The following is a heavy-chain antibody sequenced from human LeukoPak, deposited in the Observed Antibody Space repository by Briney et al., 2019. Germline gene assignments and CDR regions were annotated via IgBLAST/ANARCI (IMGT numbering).Heavy chain of an antibody. V-gene: IGHV1-69*01. Sequence: SVKVSCKASGGTFSSYAIGWVRQAPGQGLEWMGGIIPIFGTANYAQKFQGRVTITADESTSTAYMELSSLRSEDTAVYYCAREYLYCSSTSCYSEGFDYWGQGTLVTVSS. J-gene: IGHJ4*02. CDR2: IIPIFGTA. CDR1: GGTFSSYA. D-gene: IGHD2-2*01. CDR3: AREYLYCSSTSCYSEGFDY.